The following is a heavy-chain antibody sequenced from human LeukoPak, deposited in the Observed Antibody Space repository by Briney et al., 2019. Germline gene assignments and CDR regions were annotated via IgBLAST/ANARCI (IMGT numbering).Heavy chain of an antibody. J-gene: IGHJ4*02. CDR2: IYTSGST. CDR1: GGSISSGSYY. CDR3: ARAKWSGNHIDY. Sequence: PSQTLSLTCTVSGGSISSGSYYWSWIRQPAGKGLEWIGRIYTSGSTNYNPSLKSRVTISVDTSKNQFSLKLSSVTAADAAVYYCARAKWSGNHIDYWGQGTLVTVSS. V-gene: IGHV4-61*02. D-gene: IGHD3-3*01.